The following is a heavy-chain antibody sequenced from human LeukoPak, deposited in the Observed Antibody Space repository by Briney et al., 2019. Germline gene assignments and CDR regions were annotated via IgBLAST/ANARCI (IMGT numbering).Heavy chain of an antibody. V-gene: IGHV3-21*01. J-gene: IGHJ4*02. D-gene: IGHD1-26*01. CDR3: ARSDIVGATFDY. CDR1: GFTFSSYS. CDR2: ISSSSSYI. Sequence: PGGSLRLSCAASGFTFSSYSMNWVRQAPGKGLEWVSSISSSSSYIYYADSVKGRFTISRDNAKNSLYLQMNSLRAEDTAVYYCARSDIVGATFDYWGQGTLVTVSS.